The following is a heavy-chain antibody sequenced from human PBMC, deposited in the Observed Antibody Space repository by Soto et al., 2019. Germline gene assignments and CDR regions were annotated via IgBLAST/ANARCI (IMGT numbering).Heavy chain of an antibody. Sequence: GGSLRLSCAASGFTFSSYDMHWVRQATGKGLEWVSAIGTAGDTYYPGSVKGRFTISRENAKNSLYLQMNSLRAEDTAVYYCARSIVGATIDYWGQGTLVTVSS. CDR1: GFTFSSYD. D-gene: IGHD1-26*01. V-gene: IGHV3-13*01. J-gene: IGHJ4*02. CDR2: IGTAGDT. CDR3: ARSIVGATIDY.